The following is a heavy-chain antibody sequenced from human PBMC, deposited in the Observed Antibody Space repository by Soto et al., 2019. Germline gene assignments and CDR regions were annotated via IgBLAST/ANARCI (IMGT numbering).Heavy chain of an antibody. J-gene: IGHJ4*02. CDR3: ARHSSEDIAPNYFDY. D-gene: IGHD5-12*01. V-gene: IGHV4-39*01. CDR1: GGSISSSSYY. Sequence: LSLTCTVSGGSISSSSYYWGWIRQPPGKGLEWIGSIYYSGSTYYNPSLKSRVTISVDTSKNQFSLKLSSVTAADTAVYYCARHSSEDIAPNYFDYWGQGTLVTVSS. CDR2: IYYSGST.